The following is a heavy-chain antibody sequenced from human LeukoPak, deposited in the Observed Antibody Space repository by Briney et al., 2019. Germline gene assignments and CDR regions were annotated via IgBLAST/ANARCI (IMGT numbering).Heavy chain of an antibody. CDR2: IRYDGSNK. CDR1: GFTFSSYG. J-gene: IGHJ3*02. CDR3: AKDQSPGWFGESPLDALDI. D-gene: IGHD3-10*01. V-gene: IGHV3-30*02. Sequence: PGGSLRLSCAASGFTFSSYGMHWVRQAPGKGLEWVAFIRYDGSNKYYADSVKGRFTISRDNSKNTLSLQMNSLRTEDTAVYYCAKDQSPGWFGESPLDALDIWGQGTMVTVFS.